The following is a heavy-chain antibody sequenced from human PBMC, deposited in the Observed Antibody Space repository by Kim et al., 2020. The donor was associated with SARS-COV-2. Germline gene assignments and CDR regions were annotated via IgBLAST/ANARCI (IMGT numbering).Heavy chain of an antibody. CDR1: GYTFSNYA. D-gene: IGHD2-15*01. V-gene: IGHV1-3*01. CDR2: IIGGNGNT. J-gene: IGHJ4*02. CDR3: ARGGGPGLGY. Sequence: ASVKVSCKASGYTFSNYAIHWVRQAPGQRLECMGWIIGGNGNTYYSPKFQGRVMFTRDTSATTAYMELSSLRSEDTAVYYCARGGGPGLGYWGQGTLVTVSS.